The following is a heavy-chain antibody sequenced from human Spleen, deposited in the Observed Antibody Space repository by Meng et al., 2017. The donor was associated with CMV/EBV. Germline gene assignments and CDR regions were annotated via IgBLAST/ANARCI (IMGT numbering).Heavy chain of an antibody. Sequence: GESLKISCAASGFTVSSNYMSWVRQAPGKGLEWVSVIYSGGSTYYADSVKGRFTISRDNAKNSLYLQMNSLRAEDTAVYYCARGYNGCRHWGQGTLVTVSS. CDR2: IYSGGST. J-gene: IGHJ4*02. CDR3: ARGYNGCRH. CDR1: GFTVSSNY. V-gene: IGHV3-53*01. D-gene: IGHD5-12*01.